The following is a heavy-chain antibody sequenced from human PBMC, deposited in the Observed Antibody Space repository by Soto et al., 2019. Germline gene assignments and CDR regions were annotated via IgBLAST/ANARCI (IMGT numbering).Heavy chain of an antibody. CDR3: ARDLSSCSSARCYSFYYGMDV. Sequence: EVQLVESGGGLVQPGGSLRLSCTASGFNFSRFWTHWVRQVPGRGLVWVSHINSDGSRTSYADSVKGRFTISRDNAKNTLYLQMNSLRAEDTAVYYCARDLSSCSSARCYSFYYGMDVWGQGTTVTGSS. J-gene: IGHJ6*02. CDR1: GFNFSRFW. V-gene: IGHV3-74*01. D-gene: IGHD2-2*01. CDR2: INSDGSRT.